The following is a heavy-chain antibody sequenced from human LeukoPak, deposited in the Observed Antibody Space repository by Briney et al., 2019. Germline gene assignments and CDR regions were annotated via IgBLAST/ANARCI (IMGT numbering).Heavy chain of an antibody. D-gene: IGHD4-17*01. J-gene: IGHJ5*02. CDR2: IYYSGST. V-gene: IGHV4-59*12. Sequence: SETLSLTCTVSGGSISSYYWSWIRQPPGKGLEWIGYIYYSGSTNYNPSLKSRVTISVDTSKNQFSLKLSSVTAADTAVYYCARDKDYGDYFSYNWFDPWGQGTLVTVSS. CDR3: ARDKDYGDYFSYNWFDP. CDR1: GGSISSYY.